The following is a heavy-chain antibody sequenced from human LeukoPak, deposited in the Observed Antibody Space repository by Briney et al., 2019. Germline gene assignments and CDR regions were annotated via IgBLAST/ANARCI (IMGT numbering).Heavy chain of an antibody. CDR1: GFTFDDYA. D-gene: IGHD4-17*01. CDR3: AKDIYGDYVVCAFDI. J-gene: IGHJ3*02. Sequence: GGSLRLSCAASGFTFDDYAMHWVRQAPGKGLEWVSGISWNSGSIGYADSVKGRFTISRDNARNSLYLQMNSLRAEDTALYYCAKDIYGDYVVCAFDIWGQGTMVTVSS. V-gene: IGHV3-9*01. CDR2: ISWNSGSI.